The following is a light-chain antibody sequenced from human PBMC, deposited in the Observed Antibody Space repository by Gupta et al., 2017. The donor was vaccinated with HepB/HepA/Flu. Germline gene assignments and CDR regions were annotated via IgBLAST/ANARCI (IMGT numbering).Light chain of an antibody. CDR1: QSISSY. CDR3: QQSYSTPAIT. J-gene: IGKJ5*01. Sequence: DIQMTQSPSSLSASVGDRVIITCRASQSISSYLNWYQQKPGKAPKLLIYAASSLQSGVPSRFSGSGSGTDFTLTISSLQPEDFATYYCQQSYSTPAITFGQGTRLEIK. V-gene: IGKV1-39*01. CDR2: AAS.